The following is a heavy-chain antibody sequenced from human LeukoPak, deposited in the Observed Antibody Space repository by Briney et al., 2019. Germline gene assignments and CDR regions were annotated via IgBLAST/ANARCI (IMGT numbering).Heavy chain of an antibody. D-gene: IGHD5-12*01. Sequence: GGSLRLSCAASGSTFSNYWMSWVRQAPGKGLEWVANIKQDGSEKFYVDSLKGRFTISRDNARNSLYLQMNSLRAEDTAVYYCATLGAYDRFDSWGQGTLVTVSS. CDR3: ATLGAYDRFDS. CDR2: IKQDGSEK. J-gene: IGHJ4*02. CDR1: GSTFSNYW. V-gene: IGHV3-7*05.